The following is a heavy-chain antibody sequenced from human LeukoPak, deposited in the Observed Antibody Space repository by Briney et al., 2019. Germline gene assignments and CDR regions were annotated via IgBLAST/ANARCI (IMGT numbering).Heavy chain of an antibody. CDR3: ARLSRRYGSGSEHFDY. V-gene: IGHV3-30*04. D-gene: IGHD3-10*01. CDR1: GFTFSSYV. J-gene: IGHJ4*02. Sequence: PGGSLRLSCAASGFTFSSYVMHWVRQAPGKGLEWVAVISYDGSNKYYADSVKGRFTISRDNSKNTLYLQMNSLRAEDTAVYYCARLSRRYGSGSEHFDYWGQGTLVTVSS. CDR2: ISYDGSNK.